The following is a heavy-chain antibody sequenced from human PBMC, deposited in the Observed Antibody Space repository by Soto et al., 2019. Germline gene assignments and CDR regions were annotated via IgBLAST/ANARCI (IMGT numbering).Heavy chain of an antibody. CDR2: ISGSGGST. Sequence: PGGSLRLSCAASGFTFSSYAMSWVRQAPGKGLEWVSAISGSGGSTYYADSVKGRFTISRDNSKNTLYLQMNSLRAEDTAVYYCAKDSIAAVIYDVWSGSFDYYYMDVWGKGTMVTVSS. CDR3: AKDSIAAVIYDVWSGSFDYYYMDV. D-gene: IGHD3-3*01. CDR1: GFTFSSYA. J-gene: IGHJ6*03. V-gene: IGHV3-23*01.